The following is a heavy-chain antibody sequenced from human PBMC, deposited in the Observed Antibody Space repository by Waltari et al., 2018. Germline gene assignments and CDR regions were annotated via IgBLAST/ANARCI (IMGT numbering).Heavy chain of an antibody. Sequence: EVQLVESGGGLVQPGRSLRLSCTASGFNFGDYAMSWVRQAPGKGVEWFEFIRSKLYGGATEYAASVEGRFTISREDSKSVAYLQMSSLKTEDTGVYFCKITMIAVDAFDVWGQGTMVTVSS. J-gene: IGHJ3*01. D-gene: IGHD3-22*01. CDR1: GFNFGDYA. V-gene: IGHV3-49*04. CDR3: KITMIAVDAFDV. CDR2: IRSKLYGGAT.